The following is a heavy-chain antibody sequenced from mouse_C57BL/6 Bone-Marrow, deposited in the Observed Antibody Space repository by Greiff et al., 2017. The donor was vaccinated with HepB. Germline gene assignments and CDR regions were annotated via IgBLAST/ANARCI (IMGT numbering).Heavy chain of an antibody. J-gene: IGHJ1*03. CDR2: INPSNGGT. V-gene: IGHV1-53*01. CDR1: GYTFTSYW. CDR3: ASWGIYYYGSSPWYFDV. Sequence: QVQLKQSGTELVKPGASVKLSCKASGYTFTSYWMHWVKQRPGQGLEWIGNINPSNGGTNYNEKFKSKATLTVDKSSSTAYMQLSSLTSEDSAVYYCASWGIYYYGSSPWYFDVWGTGTTVTVSS. D-gene: IGHD1-1*01.